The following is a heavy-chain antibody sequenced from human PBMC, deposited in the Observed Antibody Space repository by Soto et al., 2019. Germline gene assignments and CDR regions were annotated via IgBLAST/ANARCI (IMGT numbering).Heavy chain of an antibody. CDR1: GGSFSGYY. CDR2: INHSGST. CDR3: ARGWRSGGNSSWSARYYGMDV. D-gene: IGHD6-13*01. J-gene: IGHJ6*02. Sequence: PSETLSLTCAVYGGSFSGYYWSWIRQPPGKGLEWIGEINHSGSTNYNPSLKSRVTISVDTSKNQFSLKLSSVTAADTAVYYCARGWRSGGNSSWSARYYGMDVWGQGATVTVSS. V-gene: IGHV4-34*01.